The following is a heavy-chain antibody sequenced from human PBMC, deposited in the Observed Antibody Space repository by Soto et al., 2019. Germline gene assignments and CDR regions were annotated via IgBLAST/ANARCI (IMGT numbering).Heavy chain of an antibody. CDR2: IIPIFGTA. J-gene: IGHJ6*02. D-gene: IGHD6-19*01. CDR3: ARQGSIAVDGTATYYSYGMDV. CDR1: GGTFSSYA. Sequence: SVKVSCKASGGTFSSYAISWVRQAPGQGLEWMGGIIPIFGTANYAQKFQGRVTITADESTSTDYMELSSLRSEDTAVYYCARQGSIAVDGTATYYSYGMDVWGQGTTVTVSS. V-gene: IGHV1-69*13.